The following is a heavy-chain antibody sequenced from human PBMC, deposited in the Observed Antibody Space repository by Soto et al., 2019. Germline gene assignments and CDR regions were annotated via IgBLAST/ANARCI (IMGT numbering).Heavy chain of an antibody. CDR1: GYTFTTYD. V-gene: IGHV1-8*01. J-gene: IGHJ4*02. Sequence: QVQLVQSGAEVKKPGASVKVSCKATGYTFTTYDINWVRQATGQGLELMGWMNPNSGDTGYAQKFQGRVTMTRDTSISTAYMELSTLTSEDTAVYYCVRGLEWLRNYWGQGTLVTVSS. CDR2: MNPNSGDT. D-gene: IGHD5-12*01. CDR3: VRGLEWLRNY.